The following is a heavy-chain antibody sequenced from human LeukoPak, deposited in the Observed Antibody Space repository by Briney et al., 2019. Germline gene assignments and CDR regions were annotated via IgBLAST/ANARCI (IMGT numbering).Heavy chain of an antibody. CDR2: IYYSGST. D-gene: IGHD3-22*01. J-gene: IGHJ4*02. V-gene: IGHV4-31*03. Sequence: ASETLSLTCTVSGGSISSGGYYWSWIRQHPGKGLEWIGYIYYSGSTYYNPSLKSRVTISVDTSKNQFSLKLSSVTAADMAVYYCARDSDSSGYYYWGQGTLVTVSS. CDR1: GGSISSGGYY. CDR3: ARDSDSSGYYY.